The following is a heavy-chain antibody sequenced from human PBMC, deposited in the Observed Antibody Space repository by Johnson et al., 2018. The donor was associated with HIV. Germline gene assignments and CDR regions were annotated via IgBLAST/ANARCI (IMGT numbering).Heavy chain of an antibody. CDR3: AKLPGSGYYLDAFDI. V-gene: IGHV3-23*04. CDR1: GFTFSSYA. J-gene: IGHJ3*02. CDR2: ISGSGGTT. Sequence: LVESGGGLVQPGGSLRLSCAASGFTFSSYAMSWVRQAPGKGLEWVSVISGSGGTTYYADSVKGRFTISRDNSKNTLYLQMNSLRAEDTAVYYCAKLPGSGYYLDAFDIWGQGTRVTVSS. D-gene: IGHD3-22*01.